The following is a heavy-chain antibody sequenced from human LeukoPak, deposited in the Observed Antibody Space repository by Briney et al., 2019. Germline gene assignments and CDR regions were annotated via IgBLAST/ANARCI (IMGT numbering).Heavy chain of an antibody. Sequence: PGESLRLSCAASGFTFSSYSMNWVRQAPGQGLEWVSSISSSSSYIYYADSVKGRFTISRDNAKNSLYLQMNSLRAEDTAVYYCARADSKSVITFGGVIDYFDYWGQGTLVTVSS. CDR1: GFTFSSYS. CDR2: ISSSSSYI. D-gene: IGHD3-16*02. J-gene: IGHJ4*02. CDR3: ARADSKSVITFGGVIDYFDY. V-gene: IGHV3-21*01.